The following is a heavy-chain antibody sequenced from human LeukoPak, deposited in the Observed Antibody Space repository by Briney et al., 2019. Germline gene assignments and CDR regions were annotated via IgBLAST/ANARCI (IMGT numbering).Heavy chain of an antibody. CDR3: ARHRSGSYFGYFDY. CDR1: GGSFSGYY. D-gene: IGHD1-26*01. CDR2: INHSGST. J-gene: IGHJ4*02. V-gene: IGHV4-34*01. Sequence: SETLSLTCAVYGGSFSGYYWSWIRQPPGKGLEWIGEINHSGSTNYNPSLKSRVTISVDTSKNQFSLKLSSVTAADTAVYYCARHRSGSYFGYFDYWGQGTLVTVSS.